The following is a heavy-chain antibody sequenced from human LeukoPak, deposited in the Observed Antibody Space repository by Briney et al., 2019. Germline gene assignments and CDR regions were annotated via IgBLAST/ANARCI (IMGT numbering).Heavy chain of an antibody. D-gene: IGHD2-2*01. Sequence: GGSLRLSCAASGFTFSSYAVTWVRQAPGKGLEWVSAISGSGGSTYYADSVKGRFTTSRDSSKNTVFLQMNSLRAEDTAVYYCAKRGPYCASSTSCPYYFDYWGQGTLVTVSS. CDR1: GFTFSSYA. V-gene: IGHV3-23*01. J-gene: IGHJ4*02. CDR2: ISGSGGST. CDR3: AKRGPYCASSTSCPYYFDY.